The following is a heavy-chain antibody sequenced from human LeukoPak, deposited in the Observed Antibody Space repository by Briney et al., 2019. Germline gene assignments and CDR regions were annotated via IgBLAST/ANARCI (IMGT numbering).Heavy chain of an antibody. V-gene: IGHV3-33*01. J-gene: IGHJ6*02. Sequence: GRSLRLSCAASGFTFSSYGMHWVRQAPGKGLEWVAVIWYDGSNKYYADSVKGRFTISRDNSKNTLYLQMNSRRAEDTAVYYCAGAVAVNYYYYYGMDVWGQGTTVTVSS. CDR2: IWYDGSNK. CDR3: AGAVAVNYYYYYGMDV. D-gene: IGHD6-19*01. CDR1: GFTFSSYG.